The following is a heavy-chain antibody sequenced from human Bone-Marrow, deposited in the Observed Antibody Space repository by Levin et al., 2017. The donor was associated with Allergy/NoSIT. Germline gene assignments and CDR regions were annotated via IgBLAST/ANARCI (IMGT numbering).Heavy chain of an antibody. V-gene: IGHV3-53*01. D-gene: IGHD6-19*01. J-gene: IGHJ4*02. CDR2: TYSSGYS. CDR1: GFTVSDHY. Sequence: GESLKISCAASGFTVSDHYMTWVRQAPGKGLAWVTETYSSGYSKYIDSVKGRFTVSRDISNNKLYLQMNSLRADDTAVYYCLGSGWDFDYWGPGTLVTVSS. CDR3: LGSGWDFDY.